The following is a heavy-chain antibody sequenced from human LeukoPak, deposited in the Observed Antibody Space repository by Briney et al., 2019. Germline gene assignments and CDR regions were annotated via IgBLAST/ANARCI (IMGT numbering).Heavy chain of an antibody. CDR3: AKWAGYSSSWYISWFDY. CDR1: GFTFSSYA. CDR2: ICGSGVSA. Sequence: GGSLRLSCAASGFTFSSYAMSWVRQAPGKGLEWVSAICGSGVSAYYADSVKGRFTISRDNSKNTLYLQMNSLRAEDTAVYYCAKWAGYSSSWYISWFDYWGQGTLVTVAS. J-gene: IGHJ4*02. D-gene: IGHD6-13*01. V-gene: IGHV3-23*01.